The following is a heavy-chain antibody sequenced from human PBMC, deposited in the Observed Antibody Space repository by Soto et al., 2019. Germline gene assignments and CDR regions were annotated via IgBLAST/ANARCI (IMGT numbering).Heavy chain of an antibody. D-gene: IGHD2-2*02. Sequence: QVQLVQSGAEVKKPGSSVKVSCKSSGGTFISYAISWVRQAPGQGLEWMGGSIPICGTANYAKKFQGRVTITADESTTTAYMELSSLRSEDTAVYYCAREEGPPIFDYWGQGTLVTVSS. J-gene: IGHJ4*02. CDR1: GGTFISYA. CDR3: AREEGPPIFDY. V-gene: IGHV1-69*01. CDR2: SIPICGTA.